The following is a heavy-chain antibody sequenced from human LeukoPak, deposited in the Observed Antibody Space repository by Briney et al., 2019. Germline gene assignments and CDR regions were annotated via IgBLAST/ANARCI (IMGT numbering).Heavy chain of an antibody. CDR3: ARGDSSGYYYPFNY. V-gene: IGHV4-4*02. Sequence: SETLSLTCAVSGGSISSSNWWSWVRQPPGKGLEWIGYIYYSGSTNYNPSLKSRVAISVDTSKNQFSLKLSSVTAADTAVYYCARGDSSGYYYPFNYWGQGTLVTVSS. J-gene: IGHJ4*02. CDR1: GGSISSSNW. CDR2: IYYSGST. D-gene: IGHD3-22*01.